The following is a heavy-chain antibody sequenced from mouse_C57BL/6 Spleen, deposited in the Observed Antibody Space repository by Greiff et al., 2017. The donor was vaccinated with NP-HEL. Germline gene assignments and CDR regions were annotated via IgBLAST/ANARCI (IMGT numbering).Heavy chain of an antibody. Sequence: QVQLQQSGAELVKPGASVKISCKASGYAFSSYWMNWVKQRPGKGLEWIGQIYPGDGDTNYNGKFKGKATLTADKSSSTAYMQLSSLTSEDSAVYFCARGGDYYGRRAMDYWGQGTSVTVSS. CDR3: ARGGDYYGRRAMDY. CDR2: IYPGDGDT. J-gene: IGHJ4*01. CDR1: GYAFSSYW. V-gene: IGHV1-80*01. D-gene: IGHD1-1*01.